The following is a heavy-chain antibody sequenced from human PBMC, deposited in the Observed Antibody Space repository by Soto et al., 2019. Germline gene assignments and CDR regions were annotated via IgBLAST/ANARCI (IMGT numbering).Heavy chain of an antibody. CDR3: ARDLVWFGELGWFDP. J-gene: IGHJ5*02. V-gene: IGHV4-59*01. CDR1: GGSISSYY. CDR2: IYYSGST. Sequence: SETLSLTCTVSGGSISSYYWSWIRQPPGKGLEWIGYIYYSGSTNYNPSLKSRVTISVDTSKNQFSLKLSSVTAADTAVYYCARDLVWFGELGWFDPWGQGTLVTVS. D-gene: IGHD3-10*01.